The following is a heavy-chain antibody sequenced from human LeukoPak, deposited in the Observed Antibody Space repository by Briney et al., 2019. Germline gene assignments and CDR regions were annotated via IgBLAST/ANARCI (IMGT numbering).Heavy chain of an antibody. CDR2: INPSGGST. V-gene: IGHV1-46*01. CDR1: GGTFSSYA. D-gene: IGHD2-15*01. J-gene: IGHJ5*02. Sequence: ASVKVSCKASGGTFSSYAISWVRQAPGQGLEWMGIINPSGGSTSYAQKFQGRVTMTRDMSTSTVYMELSSLRSEDTAVYYCARVLYCSGGSCDPWFDPWGQGTLVTVSS. CDR3: ARVLYCSGGSCDPWFDP.